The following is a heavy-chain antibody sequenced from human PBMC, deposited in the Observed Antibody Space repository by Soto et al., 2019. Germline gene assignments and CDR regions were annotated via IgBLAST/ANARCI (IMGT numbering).Heavy chain of an antibody. V-gene: IGHV1-8*01. D-gene: IGHD3-10*01. J-gene: IGHJ4*02. CDR3: ARMYGSGRWASFDY. CDR2: MNPNSGNT. CDR1: GYTFTSYD. Sequence: ASVKVSCKASGYTFTSYDINWVRQATGQGLEWMGWMNPNSGNTGYAQKFQGRVTMTRNTSISTAYMELSSLRSEDTAVYYCARMYGSGRWASFDYWGQGTLVTVSS.